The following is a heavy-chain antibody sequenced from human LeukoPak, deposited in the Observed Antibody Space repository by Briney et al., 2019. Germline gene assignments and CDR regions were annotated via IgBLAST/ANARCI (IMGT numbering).Heavy chain of an antibody. CDR2: ISSSSSYI. J-gene: IGHJ3*02. CDR3: ARSGHAFDI. Sequence: GGSLRLSCAASGFTFSSYSMNWVRQAPGKGLEWVSSISSSSSYIYYADSVKGRFTISRDNSKNTLYLHMNSLRAEDTAVYYCARSGHAFDIWGQGTMVTVSS. V-gene: IGHV3-21*04. CDR1: GFTFSSYS.